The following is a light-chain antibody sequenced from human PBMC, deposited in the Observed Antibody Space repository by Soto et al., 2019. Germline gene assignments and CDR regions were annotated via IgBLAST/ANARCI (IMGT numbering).Light chain of an antibody. CDR1: KSISSW. CDR3: QQYNSYSYT. CDR2: KAS. Sequence: DIQMTQSPSTLSASVGDRVTITCRASKSISSWLAWYQQKPGKAPKLLIYKASSLESGVPSRFSGSGSETEFTLTISSLQPDDFATYYCQQYNSYSYTFGQGTKLEIK. V-gene: IGKV1-5*03. J-gene: IGKJ2*01.